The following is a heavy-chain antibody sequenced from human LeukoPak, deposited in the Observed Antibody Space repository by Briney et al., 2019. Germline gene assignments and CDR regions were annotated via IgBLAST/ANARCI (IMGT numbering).Heavy chain of an antibody. Sequence: ASVKVSCKASGYTFTSYGISWVRQAPGQGLEWMGGIIPIFGTANYAQKFQGRVTITADESTSTAYMELSSLRSEDTAVYYCASNLGITGTEDYWGQGTLVTVSS. CDR2: IIPIFGTA. D-gene: IGHD1/OR15-1a*01. CDR1: GYTFTSYG. J-gene: IGHJ4*02. CDR3: ASNLGITGTEDY. V-gene: IGHV1-69*13.